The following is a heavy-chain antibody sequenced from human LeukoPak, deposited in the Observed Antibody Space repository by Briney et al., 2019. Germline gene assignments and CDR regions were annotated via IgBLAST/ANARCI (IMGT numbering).Heavy chain of an antibody. Sequence: GESLRLSCAASGFGFSHVWMTWVRQAPGKGLEWVGHIKNKADGGAADYAAPVRGRFTISRDDSKDMLYLQMDSLRTEDTAVYFCTLLCSGGSCSFWGQGTRVTVSS. J-gene: IGHJ4*02. CDR2: IKNKADGGAA. D-gene: IGHD2-15*01. CDR3: TLLCSGGSCSF. CDR1: GFGFSHVW. V-gene: IGHV3-15*01.